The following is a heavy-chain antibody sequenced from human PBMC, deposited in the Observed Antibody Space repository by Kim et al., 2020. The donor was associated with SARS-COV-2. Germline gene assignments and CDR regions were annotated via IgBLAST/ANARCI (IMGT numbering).Heavy chain of an antibody. CDR2: INHSGST. J-gene: IGHJ3*02. CDR1: GGSFSGYY. CDR3: ARRGAPVGAFDI. Sequence: SETLSLTCAVYGGSFSGYYWSWIRQPPGKGLEWIGEINHSGSTNYNPSLKSRVTISVDTSKNQFSLKLSSVTAADTAVYYCARRGAPVGAFDIWGQGTMVTVSS. D-gene: IGHD3-10*01. V-gene: IGHV4-34*01.